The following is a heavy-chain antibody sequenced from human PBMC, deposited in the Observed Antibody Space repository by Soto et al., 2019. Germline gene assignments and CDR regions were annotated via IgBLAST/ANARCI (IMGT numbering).Heavy chain of an antibody. D-gene: IGHD6-19*01. CDR3: ARDLGIAVAGTGDY. V-gene: IGHV1-18*01. J-gene: IGHJ4*02. CDR1: GYTFTRYG. Sequence: QVQLVQSGAEVKKPGASVKVSCKASGYTFTRYGISWVRQAPGQGLEWMGWISAYNGNTNYAQKLQGRDTMTTDTSTSAAYMERRSLRSDDTDVYYCARDLGIAVAGTGDYWGQGTLVTVSS. CDR2: ISAYNGNT.